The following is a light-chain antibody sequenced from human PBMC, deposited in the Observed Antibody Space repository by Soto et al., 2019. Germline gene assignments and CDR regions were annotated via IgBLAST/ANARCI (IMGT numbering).Light chain of an antibody. J-gene: IGKJ4*01. CDR3: LQHNSYPLT. CDR2: TAS. V-gene: IGKV1-17*01. Sequence: DIQMTQSPSSLSASVGDRVTITCRASQGIRNDLAWYQQKLGRAPKRLIYTASSLQSGVPSRFSGSGSGTEFTLTISSLQPEDFATYYCLQHNSYPLTFGGGTKVEIK. CDR1: QGIRND.